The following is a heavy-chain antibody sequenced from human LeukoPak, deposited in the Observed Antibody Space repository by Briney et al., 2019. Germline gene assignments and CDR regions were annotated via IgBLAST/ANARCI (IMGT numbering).Heavy chain of an antibody. Sequence: NPSETLSLTCTVSGGSISSYYWSWIRQPAGKGLEWIGRIYTSGSTNYNPSLKSRVTMSVDTSKNQFSLKLSSVTAADTAVYYCARDFQTIVVVPAGIIRTWWFDPWGQGTLVTVSS. D-gene: IGHD2-2*01. CDR2: IYTSGST. CDR1: GGSISSYY. CDR3: ARDFQTIVVVPAGIIRTWWFDP. J-gene: IGHJ5*02. V-gene: IGHV4-4*07.